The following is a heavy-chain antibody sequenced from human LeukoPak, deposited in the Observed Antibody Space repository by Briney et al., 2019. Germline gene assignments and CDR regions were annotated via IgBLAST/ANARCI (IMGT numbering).Heavy chain of an antibody. D-gene: IGHD6-13*01. J-gene: IGHJ5*02. V-gene: IGHV1-2*02. Sequence: GASVKVSCKASGYTFTGYYMHWVRQAPGQGLEWMGWINPNSGGTNYAQKFQDRVTMTRDTSISTAYMELSRLRSDDTAVYYCAREDVSIAAAGLGWFDPWGQGTLVTVSS. CDR3: AREDVSIAAAGLGWFDP. CDR2: INPNSGGT. CDR1: GYTFTGYY.